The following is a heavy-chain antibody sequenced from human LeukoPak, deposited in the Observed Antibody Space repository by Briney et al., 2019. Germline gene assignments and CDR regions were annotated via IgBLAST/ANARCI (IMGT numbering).Heavy chain of an antibody. Sequence: ASVKVSCKAPGYTFTSYAMNWVRQAPGQGLEWMGWINTNTGNPTYAQGFTGRFVFPLDTSVSTAYLQISSLKAEDTAVYYCARAYQLLSSEYFQHWGQGTLVTVSS. CDR2: INTNTGNP. J-gene: IGHJ1*01. CDR3: ARAYQLLSSEYFQH. V-gene: IGHV7-4-1*02. CDR1: GYTFTSYA. D-gene: IGHD2-2*01.